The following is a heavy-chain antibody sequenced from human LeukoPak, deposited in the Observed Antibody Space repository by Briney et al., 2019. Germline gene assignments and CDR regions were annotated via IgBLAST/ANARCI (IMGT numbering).Heavy chain of an antibody. CDR2: ISYDGSNK. CDR1: GFTLSSYV. CDR3: ASFYCSGGSCYQYFSYYYMDV. J-gene: IGHJ6*03. V-gene: IGHV3-30*04. Sequence: GGSLRLSCATSGFTLSSYVMHWVRQAPGKGLEWVAVISYDGSNKYYADSVKGRFTISRDNSKNTLYLQMNSLRAEDTAVYYCASFYCSGGSCYQYFSYYYMDVWGKGTTVTISS. D-gene: IGHD2-15*01.